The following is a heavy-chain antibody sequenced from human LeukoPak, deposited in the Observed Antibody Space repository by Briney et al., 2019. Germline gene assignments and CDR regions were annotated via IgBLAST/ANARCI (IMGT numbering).Heavy chain of an antibody. J-gene: IGHJ6*02. CDR3: ARGYALDV. CDR2: ISPILGIT. Sequence: SVKVSCKASGGTFNNYAISWVRQAPGQGLEWMGRISPILGITNYAQKFQGRVTITADKSTSTAYMELSSLRSEDTAVYYCARGYALDVWGQGTAVTVSS. V-gene: IGHV1-69*04. CDR1: GGTFNNYA.